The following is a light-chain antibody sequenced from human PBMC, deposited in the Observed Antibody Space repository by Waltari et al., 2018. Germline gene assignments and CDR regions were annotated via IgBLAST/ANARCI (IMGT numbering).Light chain of an antibody. J-gene: IGLJ3*02. CDR3: CSYAGTNNLGV. CDR2: EVT. Sequence: QSALTQPPSASGSPGQSVPISCTGTSSDVGGYDHVSWYQQPPGKAPKPIIYEVTTRPSGVPDRFSGSKSGNTASLTVSGLQAEDEADYYCCSYAGTNNLGVFGGGTKLTVL. CDR1: SSDVGGYDH. V-gene: IGLV2-8*01.